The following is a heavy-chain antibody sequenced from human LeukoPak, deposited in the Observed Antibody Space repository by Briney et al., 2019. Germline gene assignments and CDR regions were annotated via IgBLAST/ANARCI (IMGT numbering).Heavy chain of an antibody. Sequence: SETLSLTCTVSGGSISSYYWSWIRQPPGKGLEWIGYIYYSGSTNYNPSLKSRVTISVDTSKNQFSLKLSSVTAADTAVYYCARVLATDCSGGSCYFDYWGQGTLATVSS. V-gene: IGHV4-59*01. J-gene: IGHJ4*02. D-gene: IGHD2-15*01. CDR1: GGSISSYY. CDR3: ARVLATDCSGGSCYFDY. CDR2: IYYSGST.